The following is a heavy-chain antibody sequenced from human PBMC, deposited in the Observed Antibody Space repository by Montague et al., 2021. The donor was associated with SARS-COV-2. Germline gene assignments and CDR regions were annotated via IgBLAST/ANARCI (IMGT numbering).Heavy chain of an antibody. J-gene: IGHJ4*02. V-gene: IGHV4-39*02. CDR3: ARGMIRGVTTPFDY. D-gene: IGHD3-10*01. CDR1: SGSIISSGYY. Sequence: SETLSLTCSVSSGSIISSGYYWGWIRQPPGKELEWIGNIYYSGTTYYNPSLQSRGTISVDTSKNHLSLRLSSVTAADTAVHFCARGMIRGVTTPFDYWGQGSQVTFSS. CDR2: IYYSGTT.